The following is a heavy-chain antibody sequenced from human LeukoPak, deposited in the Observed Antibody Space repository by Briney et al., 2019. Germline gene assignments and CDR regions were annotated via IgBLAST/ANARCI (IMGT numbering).Heavy chain of an antibody. CDR3: ARERGSSWRYYYMDV. Sequence: ASVKVSCKASGYTFTGYYMHWVRQPPGQGLEWMGRINPHSGGTNYAQKFQGRVTMTRDTSISTAYMELSRLRSDDTAVYYCARERGSSWRYYYMDVWGKGTTVTVSS. J-gene: IGHJ6*03. CDR1: GYTFTGYY. D-gene: IGHD6-13*01. CDR2: INPHSGGT. V-gene: IGHV1-2*06.